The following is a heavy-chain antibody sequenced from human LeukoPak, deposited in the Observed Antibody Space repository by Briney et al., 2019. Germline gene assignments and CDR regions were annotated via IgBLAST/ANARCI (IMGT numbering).Heavy chain of an antibody. CDR3: GTESYSADYYFDY. D-gene: IGHD1-26*01. Sequence: GGSLRLSCAAAGFTFSSYAMSWVRQAPGKGLEWVSAISGSGGSTYYADSVKGRFTISRDNSKNTLYLQMNSLRAEDTAVYYCGTESYSADYYFDYWGQGTLVTVSS. V-gene: IGHV3-23*01. J-gene: IGHJ4*02. CDR2: ISGSGGST. CDR1: GFTFSSYA.